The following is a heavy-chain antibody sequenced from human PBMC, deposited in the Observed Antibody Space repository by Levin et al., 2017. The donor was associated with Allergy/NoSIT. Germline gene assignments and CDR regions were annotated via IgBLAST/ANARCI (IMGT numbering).Heavy chain of an antibody. Sequence: ASVKVSCKASGYTFTGYYMHWVRQAPGQGLEWMGWINPNSGGTNYAQKFQGRVTMTRDTSISTAYMELSRLRSDDTAVYYCARGGRRSPPRGYCSSTSCYGPSQPFDYWGQGTLVTVSS. CDR2: INPNSGGT. J-gene: IGHJ4*02. CDR3: ARGGRRSPPRGYCSSTSCYGPSQPFDY. D-gene: IGHD2-2*01. V-gene: IGHV1-2*02. CDR1: GYTFTGYY.